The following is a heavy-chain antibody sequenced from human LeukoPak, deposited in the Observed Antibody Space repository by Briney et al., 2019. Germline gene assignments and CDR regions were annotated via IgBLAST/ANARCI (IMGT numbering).Heavy chain of an antibody. J-gene: IGHJ4*02. CDR3: ARGAAAGTPVDY. Sequence: ASVKVSCKASGYTFPGSVLSGGTRPPEQGLGGLGWISAYNSNTNYAQKLQGRVTMTTDTSTSTAYMELRILRSDDTAVYYCARGAAAGTPVDYWGQGTLVTVSS. CDR2: ISAYNSNT. D-gene: IGHD6-13*01. CDR1: GYTFPGSV. V-gene: IGHV1-18*01.